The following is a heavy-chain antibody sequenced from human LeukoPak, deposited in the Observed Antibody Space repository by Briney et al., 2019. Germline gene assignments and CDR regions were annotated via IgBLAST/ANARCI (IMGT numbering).Heavy chain of an antibody. CDR2: ISSSSSYI. CDR3: AREQAYYDFWSGQGFDY. D-gene: IGHD3-3*01. J-gene: IGHJ4*02. CDR1: GFTFSSYS. V-gene: IGHV3-21*01. Sequence: GGSLRLSCAASGFTFSSYSMNWVRQAPGKGLEWVSSISSSSSYIYYADSVKGRFTISRDNAKNSLYLQMNSLRAEDTAVYYCAREQAYYDFWSGQGFDYWGQGTLVTVSS.